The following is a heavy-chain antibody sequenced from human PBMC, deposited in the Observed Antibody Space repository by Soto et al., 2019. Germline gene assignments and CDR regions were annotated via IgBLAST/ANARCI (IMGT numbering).Heavy chain of an antibody. D-gene: IGHD6-19*01. CDR3: AKGLGYSRGWYGGYAAGIHGEFDY. Sequence: GGSLRLSCAASGFTFSSYAMSWVRQAPGKGLEWVSAISGSVRSTYYADSVKCRFAISRDNSKNTLYVQMNSLRAEDTGIYYCAKGLGYSRGWYGGYAAGIHGEFDYWGQGTMVTVSS. J-gene: IGHJ4*02. V-gene: IGHV3-23*01. CDR1: GFTFSSYA. CDR2: ISGSVRST.